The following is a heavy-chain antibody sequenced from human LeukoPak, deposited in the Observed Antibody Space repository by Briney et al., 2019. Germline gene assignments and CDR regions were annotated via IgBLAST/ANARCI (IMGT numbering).Heavy chain of an antibody. J-gene: IGHJ5*02. D-gene: IGHD3-3*01. CDR2: ISGSGGST. CDR3: AKEPYDFWSGLGGGNWFDP. V-gene: IGHV3-23*01. Sequence: GGSLRLSCAASGFTFSSYAMSWVRQAPGKGLEWVSAISGSGGSTYYADSVKGRFTISRDNSKNTLYLQMNSLRAEDTAVYYCAKEPYDFWSGLGGGNWFDPWGQGTLVTVSS. CDR1: GFTFSSYA.